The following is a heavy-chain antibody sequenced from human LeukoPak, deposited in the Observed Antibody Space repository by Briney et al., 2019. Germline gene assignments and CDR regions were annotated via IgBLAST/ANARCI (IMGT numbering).Heavy chain of an antibody. D-gene: IGHD1-7*01. CDR2: IYYSGST. J-gene: IGHJ6*02. Sequence: SETLSLTCTVSGGSISSYYWSWIRQPAGKGLEWIGRIYYSGSTNYNPSLKSRVTISVDTSKNQFSLKLSSVTAADTAVYYCARHGTRGIDYYGMDVWGQGTTVTVSS. CDR3: ARHGTRGIDYYGMDV. V-gene: IGHV4-59*08. CDR1: GGSISSYY.